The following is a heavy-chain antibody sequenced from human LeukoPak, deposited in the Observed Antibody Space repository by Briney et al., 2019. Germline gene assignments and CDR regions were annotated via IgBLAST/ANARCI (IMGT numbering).Heavy chain of an antibody. Sequence: SETLSLTCAVYGGSFSGYYWSWIRQPPGKGLEWIGEINHSGSTNYNPSLKSRATISVDTSKNQFSLKLSSVTAADTAVYYCARGGYFLTGYYHVANWFDPWGQGTLVTVSS. CDR3: ARGGYFLTGYYHVANWFDP. J-gene: IGHJ5*02. CDR2: INHSGST. D-gene: IGHD3-9*01. V-gene: IGHV4-34*01. CDR1: GGSFSGYY.